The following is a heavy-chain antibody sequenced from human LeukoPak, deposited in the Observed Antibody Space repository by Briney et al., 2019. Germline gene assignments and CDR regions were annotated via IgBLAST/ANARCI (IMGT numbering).Heavy chain of an antibody. CDR2: IYYSGST. J-gene: IGHJ6*03. Sequence: SETLSLTCTVSGGSISSSSYYWGWIRQPPGKGLEWIGNIYYSGSTYYNPSLKSRVTISVDTSKNQFSLKLSSVTAADTAVYYCARRSGVPGYSYYMDVWGKGTTVTVSS. CDR3: ARRSGVPGYSYYMDV. CDR1: GGSISSSSYY. V-gene: IGHV4-39*07. D-gene: IGHD2-8*01.